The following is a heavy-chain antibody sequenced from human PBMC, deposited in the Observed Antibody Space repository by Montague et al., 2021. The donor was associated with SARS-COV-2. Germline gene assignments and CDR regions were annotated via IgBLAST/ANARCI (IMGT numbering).Heavy chain of an antibody. D-gene: IGHD1-20*01. CDR1: GGSISSSSYY. Sequence: SETRSLTCTVSGGSISSSSYYWGWIRQPPGKGLEWIGSIYYSGSTYYNPSLKSRVTISVDTSKNQFSLKLSSVTAADTAVYYCARDQGYNWNYYYDYGMDVWGQGTTVTVSS. CDR3: ARDQGYNWNYYYDYGMDV. V-gene: IGHV4-39*07. CDR2: IYYSGST. J-gene: IGHJ6*02.